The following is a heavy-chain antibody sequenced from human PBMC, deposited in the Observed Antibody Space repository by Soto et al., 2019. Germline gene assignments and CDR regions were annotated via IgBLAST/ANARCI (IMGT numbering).Heavy chain of an antibody. CDR2: IYWDDDR. Sequence: QVTLKEAGPTLLKPTQTLTLTCTFSGFSLSTSGMGVGWIRQPPGKALEWLALIYWDDDRRHSPSLKSRLTITTDTSKNPVVLTMTNMDPVDTATYSCARRYYDTLTGLPSDFDYWGQGTLVTVSS. J-gene: IGHJ4*02. CDR3: ARRYYDTLTGLPSDFDY. D-gene: IGHD3-9*01. V-gene: IGHV2-5*02. CDR1: GFSLSTSGMG.